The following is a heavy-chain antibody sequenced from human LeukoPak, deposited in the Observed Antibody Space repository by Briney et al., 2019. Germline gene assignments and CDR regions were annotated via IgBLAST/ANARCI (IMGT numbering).Heavy chain of an antibody. J-gene: IGHJ4*02. CDR2: IHYTGST. V-gene: IGHV4-59*08. D-gene: IGHD6-13*01. CDR3: ARHSSSWYPDY. Sequence: SETLSLTCTVSGGSIRSYYWSWIRQPPGKGLEWVGYIHYTGSTNYNPSLKRGVNISVDTSKNQFSLQLSSVTATDTAVYFCARHSSSWYPDYWGQGTLVTVSS. CDR1: GGSIRSYY.